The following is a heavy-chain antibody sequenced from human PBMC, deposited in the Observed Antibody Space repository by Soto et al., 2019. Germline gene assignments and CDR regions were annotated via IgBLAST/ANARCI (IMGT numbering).Heavy chain of an antibody. CDR3: ARVPDR. CDR1: GGSISGSDYY. J-gene: IGHJ5*02. CDR2: IYYSGTT. Sequence: PSETLSLTCTVSGGSISGSDYYWGWIRQPPGKGLEWIGNIYYSGTTYYYPSLGSRVTISVDTSRNQFSLKLRSVTAADTAVYYCARVPDRWGQGTLVTV. V-gene: IGHV4-39*01. D-gene: IGHD2-2*01.